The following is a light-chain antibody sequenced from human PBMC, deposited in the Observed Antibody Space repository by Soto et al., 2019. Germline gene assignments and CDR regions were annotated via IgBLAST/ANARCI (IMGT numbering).Light chain of an antibody. CDR3: FSYTTSSTLV. Sequence: QSALTQPASVSGSPGQSITISCTGTSSDVGGYNYVSWYQQHPAKAPKLMIYEVSNRPSGVSHRFSGSKSGNTASLTISWLQAEDEGDYYCFSYTTSSTLVFGGGTKLTVL. CDR1: SSDVGGYNY. V-gene: IGLV2-14*01. J-gene: IGLJ3*02. CDR2: EVS.